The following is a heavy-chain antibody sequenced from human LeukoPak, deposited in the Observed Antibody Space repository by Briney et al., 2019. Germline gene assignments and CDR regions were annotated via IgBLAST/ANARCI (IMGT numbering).Heavy chain of an antibody. V-gene: IGHV4-39*07. Sequence: PSETLSLTCSVSGGSISNNIYYWGWIRQPPGKGLEWIGNIYYSGSTYYNPSLKSRVIISVDTSKNQFSLKMSSVTAADTAVYYCARTGYRSSYYKFRFDYWGQGTLVTVSS. D-gene: IGHD6-13*01. CDR2: IYYSGST. J-gene: IGHJ4*02. CDR1: GGSISNNIYY. CDR3: ARTGYRSSYYKFRFDY.